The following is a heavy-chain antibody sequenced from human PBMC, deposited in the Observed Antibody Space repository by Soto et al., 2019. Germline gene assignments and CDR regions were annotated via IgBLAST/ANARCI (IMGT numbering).Heavy chain of an antibody. J-gene: IGHJ3*02. D-gene: IGHD3-16*01. V-gene: IGHV4-59*01. Sequence: QVQLQESGPGLVKPLETVSLTCTVSGGSLIDDYWNWIRQPTGKGLEWIGYVYYSGSTNYNPSLKSRVTIPLDTSKKQFSLKFISVTAADTAVYYCARRNDYKSSTFDIWGHGTMVSVSS. CDR3: ARRNDYKSSTFDI. CDR1: GGSLIDDY. CDR2: VYYSGST.